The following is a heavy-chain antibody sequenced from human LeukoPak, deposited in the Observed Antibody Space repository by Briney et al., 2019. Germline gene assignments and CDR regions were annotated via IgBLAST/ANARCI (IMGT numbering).Heavy chain of an antibody. Sequence: SETLSLTCTVSGGSISSYYWSWIRQPPGKGLEWIGYIYYSGSTNYNPSLKSRVTISVDTSKNQFSLKLSSVTAADTAVYYCAREYIGSSSWSYYYYYMDVWGKGTTVTVSS. J-gene: IGHJ6*03. CDR3: AREYIGSSSWSYYYYYMDV. CDR2: IYYSGST. V-gene: IGHV4-59*01. D-gene: IGHD6-13*01. CDR1: GGSISSYY.